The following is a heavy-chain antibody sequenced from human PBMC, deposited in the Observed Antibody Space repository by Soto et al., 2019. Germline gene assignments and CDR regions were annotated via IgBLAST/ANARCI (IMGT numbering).Heavy chain of an antibody. Sequence: QVRLEASAPGLVNPSQTLSLTCPGSGGSFSSDSSIWPGVRQFPGKGLGWIGYINYSGTTYYNPSLRSRVIMSVDTSKNQFSLKLSSVTAADTAVYYCARDHKWDGMDVWGQGTTVTVSS. CDR1: GGSFSSDSSI. CDR3: ARDHKWDGMDV. D-gene: IGHD1-26*01. CDR2: INYSGTT. V-gene: IGHV4-31*03. J-gene: IGHJ6*02.